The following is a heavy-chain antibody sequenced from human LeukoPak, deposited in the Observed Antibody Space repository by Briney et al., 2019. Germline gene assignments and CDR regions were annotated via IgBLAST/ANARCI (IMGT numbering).Heavy chain of an antibody. CDR2: IYGGGVT. D-gene: IGHD3-3*01. Sequence: PSETLSLTCTVSGGSISSFHWNWLRQSPGRGLEWIGYIYGGGVTNYNPSLRFRVTMSIDTPKNKFSLNLKSVTAEDTAVYYCARSVGTNWSYFFDYWGQGTLVTVSS. V-gene: IGHV4-59*01. J-gene: IGHJ4*02. CDR3: ARSVGTNWSYFFDY. CDR1: GGSISSFH.